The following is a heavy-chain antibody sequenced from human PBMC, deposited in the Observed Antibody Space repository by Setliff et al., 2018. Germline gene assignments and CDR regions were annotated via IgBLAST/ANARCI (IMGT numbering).Heavy chain of an antibody. CDR3: ARASVVHAIAVGY. V-gene: IGHV4-61*09. CDR2: IYTSWST. CDR1: GVSIANTASY. D-gene: IGHD2-15*01. Sequence: SETLSLTCNVSGVSIANTASYWSWIRQPAGKTLEWIGQIYTSWSTNYNPSLKSRVTISVDTSKNQFSLSLSSVTAADTAVYYCARASVVHAIAVGYWGQGTLVTVSS. J-gene: IGHJ4*02.